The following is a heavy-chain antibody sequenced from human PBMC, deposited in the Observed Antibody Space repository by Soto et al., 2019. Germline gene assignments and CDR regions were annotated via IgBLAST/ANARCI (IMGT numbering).Heavy chain of an antibody. V-gene: IGHV1-46*01. CDR2: INPSGGST. Sequence: QVQLVQSGAEVKKPGASMKVSCKASGYIFANHYIHWVRQAPGQGLEWMGIINPSGGSTNYLQKFQGRVNMTKDTSTRTVYMELSSLRSEDTDVYFCARADYYDGSGFYYDYWGQGTLVTVSS. CDR3: ARADYYDGSGFYYDY. CDR1: GYIFANHY. J-gene: IGHJ4*02. D-gene: IGHD3-22*01.